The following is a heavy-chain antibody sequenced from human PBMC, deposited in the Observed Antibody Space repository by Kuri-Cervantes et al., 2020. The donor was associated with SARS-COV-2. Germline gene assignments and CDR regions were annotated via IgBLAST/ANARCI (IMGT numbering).Heavy chain of an antibody. CDR3: ARESKRQWLGNDAFDI. CDR1: GYTFTSYG. V-gene: IGHV1-18*04. D-gene: IGHD6-19*01. J-gene: IGHJ3*02. CDR2: ISAYNGNT. Sequence: ASVKVSCKASGYTFTSYGISWVRQAPGQGLEWMGWISAYNGNTNYAQKLQGRVTMTTDTSTSTAYMELRSLSSDDTAVYYCARESKRQWLGNDAFDIWGQGTMVTVSS.